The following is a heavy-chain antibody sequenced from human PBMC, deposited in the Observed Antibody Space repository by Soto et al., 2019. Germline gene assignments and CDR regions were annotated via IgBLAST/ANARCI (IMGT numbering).Heavy chain of an antibody. CDR2: INPNSGGT. Sequence: GASVKVSCKASGYTFTGYYMHWVRQAPGQGLEWMGWINPNSGGTNYAQKFQGWVTMTRDTSISTAYMELSRLRSDDTAVYYCARGSPEGYCSSTSCYLFPFDYWGQGTLVTVSS. J-gene: IGHJ4*02. V-gene: IGHV1-2*04. CDR3: ARGSPEGYCSSTSCYLFPFDY. D-gene: IGHD2-2*01. CDR1: GYTFTGYY.